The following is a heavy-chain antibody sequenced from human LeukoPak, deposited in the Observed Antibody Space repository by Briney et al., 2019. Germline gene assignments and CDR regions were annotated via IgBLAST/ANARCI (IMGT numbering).Heavy chain of an antibody. D-gene: IGHD4-11*01. Sequence: GASVKVSCKVSGYTLTGLSMHWVRQAPGKGLEWMGGFDPEDGETIYAQKFQGRVTMSEDTSADTAYMELSSLRSEDTAVYYCATGDYSRFDYWGQGTLVTVSS. CDR1: GYTLTGLS. J-gene: IGHJ4*02. CDR2: FDPEDGET. V-gene: IGHV1-24*01. CDR3: ATGDYSRFDY.